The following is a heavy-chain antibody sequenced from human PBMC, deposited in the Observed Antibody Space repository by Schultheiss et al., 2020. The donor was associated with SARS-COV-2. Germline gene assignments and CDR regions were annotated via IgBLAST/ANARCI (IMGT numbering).Heavy chain of an antibody. CDR1: GGTFSSYA. V-gene: IGHV1-69*13. D-gene: IGHD2-15*01. CDR2: IIPIFGTA. Sequence: SVKVSCKASGGTFSSYAISWVRQAPGQGLVWMGGIIPIFGTANYAQKFQGRVTITADESTSTAYMELRSLRSDDTAVYYCARAGYCSGGSCYGGYYYYYGMDVWGQGTTVTVSS. CDR3: ARAGYCSGGSCYGGYYYYYGMDV. J-gene: IGHJ6*02.